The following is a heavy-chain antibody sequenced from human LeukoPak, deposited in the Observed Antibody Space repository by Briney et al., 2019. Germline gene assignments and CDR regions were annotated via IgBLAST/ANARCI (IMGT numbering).Heavy chain of an antibody. J-gene: IGHJ4*02. Sequence: ASVKVSCKASGYTFTSYDINWLRQATGQGPEWMGWMNPNSGATGYAQKFQGRVTMTRSTSINTAYMELSSLRSEDTAVYYCARGGSSDLYGRQHDFWGQGTLVTVSS. CDR1: GYTFTSYD. D-gene: IGHD6-25*01. V-gene: IGHV1-8*01. CDR3: ARGGSSDLYGRQHDF. CDR2: MNPNSGAT.